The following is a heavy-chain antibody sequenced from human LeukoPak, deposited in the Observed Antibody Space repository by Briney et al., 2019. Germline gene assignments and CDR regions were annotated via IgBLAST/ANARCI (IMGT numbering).Heavy chain of an antibody. J-gene: IGHJ4*02. CDR1: GYTFTSYG. CDR3: ARWRGYCSGGSCPGFDY. Sequence: GASVKVSCKASGYTFTSYGISWVRQAPGQGLEWMGWISAYNGNTNYAQKLKGRVTMPTDTSTSTAYMELRSLRSDDTAVYYCARWRGYCSGGSCPGFDYWGQGTLVTVSS. CDR2: ISAYNGNT. V-gene: IGHV1-18*01. D-gene: IGHD2-15*01.